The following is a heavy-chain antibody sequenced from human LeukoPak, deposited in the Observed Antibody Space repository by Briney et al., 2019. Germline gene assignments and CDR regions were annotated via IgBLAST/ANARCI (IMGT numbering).Heavy chain of an antibody. CDR1: GGSISSGSYY. J-gene: IGHJ6*03. CDR3: ARDRDGVVQRYYYYMDV. Sequence: PSQTLSLTCTVSGGSISSGSYYWSWIRQPAGKGLEWIGRIYTSGSTNYNPSLRSRVTISVDTSKNQFSLKLSSVTAADTAVYYCARDRDGVVQRYYYYMDVWGKGTTVTVSS. V-gene: IGHV4-61*02. D-gene: IGHD3-3*01. CDR2: IYTSGST.